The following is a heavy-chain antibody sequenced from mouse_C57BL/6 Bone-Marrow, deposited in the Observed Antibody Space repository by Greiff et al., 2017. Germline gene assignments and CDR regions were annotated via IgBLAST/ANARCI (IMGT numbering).Heavy chain of an antibody. V-gene: IGHV1-54*01. Sequence: VQLQQSGAELVRPGTSVKVSCKASGYAFTNYLIEWVKQRPGQGLEWIGVINPGSGGTNYNEKFKGKATLTADKSSSTAYMQLSSLTSEDSAVYFGARSPAGFDYFDYWGQGTTLTVSS. J-gene: IGHJ2*01. CDR1: GYAFTNYL. D-gene: IGHD2-2*01. CDR2: INPGSGGT. CDR3: ARSPAGFDYFDY.